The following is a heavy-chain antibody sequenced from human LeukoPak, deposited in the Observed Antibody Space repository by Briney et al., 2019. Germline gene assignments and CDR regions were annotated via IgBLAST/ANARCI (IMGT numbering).Heavy chain of an antibody. CDR2: VDPKDGET. J-gene: IGHJ4*02. Sequence: ASVKVSCKASGYTFDDNDMHWVQQAPGKGPEWMGFVDPKDGETVYAEKFQDRVTLSADTSIDTAYMELSSLTSEDTAMYYCTTTNVGNSPRDYWGQGTLVTVSS. CDR3: TTTNVGNSPRDY. D-gene: IGHD3-3*01. CDR1: GYTFDDND. V-gene: IGHV1-69-2*01.